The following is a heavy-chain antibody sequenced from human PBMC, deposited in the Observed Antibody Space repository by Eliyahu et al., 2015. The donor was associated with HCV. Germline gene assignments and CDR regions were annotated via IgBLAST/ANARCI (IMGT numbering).Heavy chain of an antibody. CDR2: XSGRGGST. J-gene: IGHJ4*02. CDR1: GFTFSXXA. Sequence: EVQLLESGGGLVQPGGSLRLSXAASGFTFSXXAXSWVRQAPGXGLEWXSAXSGRGGSTYSADSVKGRFTISRDNSKNTLYLQMNSLRAEDTAVYYCAKSPGNYYGSGSYHNFDYWGQGTLVTVSS. CDR3: AKSPGNYYGSGSYHNFDY. V-gene: IGHV3-23*01. D-gene: IGHD3-10*01.